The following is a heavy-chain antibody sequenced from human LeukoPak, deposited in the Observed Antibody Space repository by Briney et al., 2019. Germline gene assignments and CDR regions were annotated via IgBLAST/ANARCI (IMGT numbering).Heavy chain of an antibody. CDR1: GCTFTSYG. Sequence: GASVTVSCKASGCTFTSYGISWVRQAPGQGLEWMGWISAYNGNTNYAQKLQGRVTMTTDTSTSTAYMELRSLRSDDTAVYYCARDLGIAAAEGIDYWGQGTLVTVSS. V-gene: IGHV1-18*01. J-gene: IGHJ4*02. CDR3: ARDLGIAAAEGIDY. CDR2: ISAYNGNT. D-gene: IGHD6-13*01.